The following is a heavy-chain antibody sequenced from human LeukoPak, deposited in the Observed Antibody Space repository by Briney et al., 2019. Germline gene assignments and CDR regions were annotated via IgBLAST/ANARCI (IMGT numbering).Heavy chain of an antibody. CDR1: GGSISSGGYY. J-gene: IGHJ4*02. V-gene: IGHV4-30-2*01. CDR2: IYHSGST. Sequence: SQTLSLTCTVSGGSISSGGYYWSWIRQPPGKGLEWIGYIYHSGSTYYNPSLKSRVTISVDRSKNQFSLKLSSVTAADTAVYYCARVKANYYDSSGHTGVFDYWGQGTLVTVSS. CDR3: ARVKANYYDSSGHTGVFDY. D-gene: IGHD3-22*01.